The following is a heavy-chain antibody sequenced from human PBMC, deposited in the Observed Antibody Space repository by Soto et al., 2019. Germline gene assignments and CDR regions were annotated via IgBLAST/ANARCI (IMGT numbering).Heavy chain of an antibody. D-gene: IGHD2-15*01. CDR1: GFTFSSHA. J-gene: IGHJ4*02. Sequence: QVQLVESGGGVVQPGRSLRLSCAASGFTFSSHAMHWVRQAQGKGLEWVVIISYDGSSQYYADSVKGRFTISRDNSKNTLYLQMNSLRAEDTALYYCAKDRGRYCSGGTCYLFDYWGQGTLVTVSS. CDR3: AKDRGRYCSGGTCYLFDY. CDR2: ISYDGSSQ. V-gene: IGHV3-30*04.